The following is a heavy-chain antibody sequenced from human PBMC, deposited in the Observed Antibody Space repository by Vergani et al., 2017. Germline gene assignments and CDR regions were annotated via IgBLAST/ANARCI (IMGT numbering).Heavy chain of an antibody. CDR3: ARVDTAMAPTFDP. Sequence: QVQLQQWGAGLLKSSETLSLTCAVYGGSFSGYYWSWIRQPPGKGLEWIGEINHSGITNYNTSLKSRVTISLATSKKQFSLKLSSVTAADTAVYYCARVDTAMAPTFDPWGQGTLVTVSS. CDR2: INHSGIT. CDR1: GGSFSGYY. D-gene: IGHD5-18*01. J-gene: IGHJ5*02. V-gene: IGHV4-34*01.